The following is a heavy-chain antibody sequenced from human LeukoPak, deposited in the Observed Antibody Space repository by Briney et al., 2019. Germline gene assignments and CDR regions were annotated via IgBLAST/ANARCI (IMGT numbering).Heavy chain of an antibody. CDR3: ARGPVRYYYDSSGYYYPFDY. J-gene: IGHJ4*02. D-gene: IGHD3-22*01. Sequence: SVKVSCKASGGTFSSYAISWVRQAPGQGLEWMGGIIPIFGTANYAQKFQGRVTITADESTSTAYMELSSLRSEDTAVYYCARGPVRYYYDSSGYYYPFDYWGQGTLVTVSS. V-gene: IGHV1-69*13. CDR2: IIPIFGTA. CDR1: GGTFSSYA.